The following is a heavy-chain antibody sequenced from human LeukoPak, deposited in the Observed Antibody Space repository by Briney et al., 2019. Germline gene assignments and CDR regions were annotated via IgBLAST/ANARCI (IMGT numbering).Heavy chain of an antibody. J-gene: IGHJ4*02. CDR1: GGTFSSYA. Sequence: ASVKVSCKASGGTFSSYAISWVRQAPGQGLEWMGGIIPIFGTANYAQKFQGRVTITADESTSTAYMELSSLRSEDTAVYYCAGGVVPAAMRESYFAYWAQEPLVPVP. V-gene: IGHV1-69*13. CDR3: AGGVVPAAMRESYFAY. D-gene: IGHD2-2*01. CDR2: IIPIFGTA.